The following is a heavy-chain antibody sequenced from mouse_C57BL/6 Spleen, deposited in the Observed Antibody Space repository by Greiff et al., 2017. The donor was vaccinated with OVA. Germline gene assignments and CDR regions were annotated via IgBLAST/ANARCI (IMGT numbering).Heavy chain of an antibody. D-gene: IGHD1-1*01. V-gene: IGHV1-80*01. Sequence: QVQLQQSGAELVKPGASVKISCKASGYAFSSYWMNWVKQRPGKGLEWIGQIYPGDGDTNYNGQFKGKATLTADKSSSTAYMQLSSLTSEDSAVYFCAREGEFITTVVATEDWYFDVWGTGTTVTVSS. J-gene: IGHJ1*03. CDR3: AREGEFITTVVATEDWYFDV. CDR2: IYPGDGDT. CDR1: GYAFSSYW.